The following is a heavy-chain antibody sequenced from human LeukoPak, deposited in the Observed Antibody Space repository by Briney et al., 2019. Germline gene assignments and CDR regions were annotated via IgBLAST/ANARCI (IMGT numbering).Heavy chain of an antibody. V-gene: IGHV4-59*01. D-gene: IGHD3-10*01. Sequence: SETLSLTCTVSGGSISPYHWSWIRQPPGKGLEWIGYIYYTGSTNYNPSLKSRVTISVDKSKNHFSLKLSSVTAADTAVYYCARGPPGGQFDPWGQGTLVTVSS. J-gene: IGHJ5*02. CDR1: GGSISPYH. CDR2: IYYTGST. CDR3: ARGPPGGQFDP.